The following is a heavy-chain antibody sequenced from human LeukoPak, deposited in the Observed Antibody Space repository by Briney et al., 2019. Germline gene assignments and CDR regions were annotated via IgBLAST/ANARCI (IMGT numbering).Heavy chain of an antibody. J-gene: IGHJ4*02. D-gene: IGHD3-22*01. V-gene: IGHV3-23*01. CDR3: AKQRDYYDSSGYCRGYYFDY. CDR2: ISGSSTRT. Sequence: AGGSLRLSCADSGFTFSSYAMSWVRQAPGKGLEWVSSISGSSTRTYYADSVKGRFTVSRDNPKNTLYLQMNSLRAEDTAVYYCAKQRDYYDSSGYCRGYYFDYWGQGTLVTVSS. CDR1: GFTFSSYA.